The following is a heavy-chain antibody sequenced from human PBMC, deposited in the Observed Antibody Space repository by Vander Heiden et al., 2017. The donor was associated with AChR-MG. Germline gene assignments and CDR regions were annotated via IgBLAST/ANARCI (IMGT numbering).Heavy chain of an antibody. Sequence: QVQLVQSGAEVKKPGASVTVSCSASGYTFTGYSIHWVPQAPGQGLEWMGWINPNSGGTNYAQKFQGRVTMTRDTSISTAYMELSRLRSDDTAVYYCATLPHVLYYFDYWGQGTLVTVSS. CDR3: ATLPHVLYYFDY. CDR1: GYTFTGYS. V-gene: IGHV1-2*02. J-gene: IGHJ4*02. D-gene: IGHD3-16*01. CDR2: INPNSGGT.